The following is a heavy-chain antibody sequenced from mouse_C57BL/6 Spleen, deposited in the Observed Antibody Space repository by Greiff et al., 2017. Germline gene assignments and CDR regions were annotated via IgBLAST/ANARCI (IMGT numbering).Heavy chain of an antibody. CDR1: GYTFTDYN. J-gene: IGHJ1*03. CDR2: INPNNGGT. D-gene: IGHD2-5*01. Sequence: EVQLQQSGPELVKPGASVKIPCKASGYTFTDYNMDWVNQSHGKSLEWIGDINPNNGGTIYNQKFKGKATLTVDKSSSTAYMELRSLTSEDTAVYYCARPLYYSNYVRWYFDVWGTGTTVTVSS. V-gene: IGHV1-18*01. CDR3: ARPLYYSNYVRWYFDV.